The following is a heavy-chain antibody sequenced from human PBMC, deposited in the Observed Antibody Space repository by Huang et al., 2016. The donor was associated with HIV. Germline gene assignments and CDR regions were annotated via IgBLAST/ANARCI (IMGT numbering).Heavy chain of an antibody. CDR2: VYYRGST. D-gene: IGHD3-22*01. CDR3: ARAPYDSRGYYW. J-gene: IGHJ4*02. V-gene: IGHV4-30-4*08. CDR1: GVPISSGGYY. Sequence: QVRLQESGPGLVKPSQTLALTCTVSGVPISSGGYYWTWIRRPPGKGLEWIGYVYYRGSTHYNASLKRRVIISVDMSKNQFYLKMNSLTAADTAVYYCARAPYDSRGYYWWGQGTLVTVSS.